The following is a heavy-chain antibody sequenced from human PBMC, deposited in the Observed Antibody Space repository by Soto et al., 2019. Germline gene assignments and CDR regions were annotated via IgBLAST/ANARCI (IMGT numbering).Heavy chain of an antibody. J-gene: IGHJ5*01. D-gene: IGHD1-1*01. Sequence: SETLSLTCTVSGASVSSDTHYWAWVRQPLGKGLEWIGCVYYSGRTYYNPSLKSRVSISIDTSKNQFSVKLTSMTASDTALYLCARQQLEFWNWFGSWGQGTLVRVSS. CDR3: ARQQLEFWNWFGS. V-gene: IGHV4-39*01. CDR1: GASVSSDTHY. CDR2: VYYSGRT.